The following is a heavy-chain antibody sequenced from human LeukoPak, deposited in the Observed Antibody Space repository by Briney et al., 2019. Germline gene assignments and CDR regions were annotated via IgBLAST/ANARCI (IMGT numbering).Heavy chain of an antibody. D-gene: IGHD6-19*01. J-gene: IGHJ6*02. CDR2: VYYGGDT. Sequence: SETLSLTCTVSGGSIASSGVYWGWVRQPPGKGLEWVGCVYYGGDTYYNPSLKSRVTISVDTSKNQFSLSLSSVTAADTALYYCARLFSSGWPYFYGLDAWGQGTTVTVSS. CDR3: ARLFSSGWPYFYGLDA. CDR1: GGSIASSGVY. V-gene: IGHV4-39*01.